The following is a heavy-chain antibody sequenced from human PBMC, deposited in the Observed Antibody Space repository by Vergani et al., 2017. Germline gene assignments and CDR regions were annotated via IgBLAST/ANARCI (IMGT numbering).Heavy chain of an antibody. CDR1: EYIFSNYW. D-gene: IGHD2-21*01. J-gene: IGHJ6*03. V-gene: IGHV5-51*03. CDR2: IYPGDSKT. CDR3: ARMGTYWDHYYMDV. Sequence: EVHLVQSGAEVKKPGESLKISCGGSEYIFSNYWIAWVRQMPGKGLEWMGIIYPGDSKTKYNPSFQGQVTVSADKSISTAYLQWNTLQAPDTAIYYCARMGTYWDHYYMDVWGKGTTVSVSS.